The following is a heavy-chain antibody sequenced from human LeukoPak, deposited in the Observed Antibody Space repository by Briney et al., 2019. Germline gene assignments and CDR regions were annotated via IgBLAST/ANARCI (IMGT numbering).Heavy chain of an antibody. CDR1: GFTFSSYG. Sequence: GGSLRLSCAASGFTFSSYGMHWVRQAPGKGLEWVAVILYDGSNKYYADSVKGRFTISRDNSKNTLYLQMNSLRAEDTAVYYCARERYYYDSSGYFVYWGQGTLVTVSS. CDR3: ARERYYYDSSGYFVY. J-gene: IGHJ4*02. V-gene: IGHV3-33*01. D-gene: IGHD3-22*01. CDR2: ILYDGSNK.